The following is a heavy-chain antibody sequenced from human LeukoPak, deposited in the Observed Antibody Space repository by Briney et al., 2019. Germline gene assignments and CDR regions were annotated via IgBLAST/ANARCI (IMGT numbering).Heavy chain of an antibody. CDR3: AKNLDYGDYMYYFDY. J-gene: IGHJ4*02. D-gene: IGHD4-17*01. CDR2: ISGGGGST. V-gene: IGHV3-23*01. CDR1: GFTFSSYA. Sequence: GGSLRLSCAASGFTFSSYAMSWVRQAPGKGLEWVSAISGGGGSTYYADSVKGRFTISRDNSKNTLYLQMNSLRAEDTAVYYCAKNLDYGDYMYYFDYWGQGTLVTVSS.